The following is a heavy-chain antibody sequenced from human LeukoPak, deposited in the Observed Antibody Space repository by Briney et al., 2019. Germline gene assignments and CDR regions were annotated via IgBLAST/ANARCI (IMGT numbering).Heavy chain of an antibody. CDR2: IYHSGSM. V-gene: IGHV4-38-2*02. Sequence: PSETLSLTCSVSGDSISSGYYWSWIRQSPGKGLEWIASIYHSGSMFYNPSLKSRVTISVDTSKNQFSLKLSSVTAADTAVYYCARERGGKDSGYDSYFDYWGQGTLVTVSS. J-gene: IGHJ4*02. CDR3: ARERGGKDSGYDSYFDY. CDR1: GDSISSGYY. D-gene: IGHD5-12*01.